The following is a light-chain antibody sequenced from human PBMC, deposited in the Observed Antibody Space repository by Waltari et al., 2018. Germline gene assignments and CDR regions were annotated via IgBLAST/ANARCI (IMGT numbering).Light chain of an antibody. Sequence: QSALTQPASVSGSPGQSITISCTGTSSDVGGYNYVSWYQQHPGKAPKLRINDVSKRSAGFSNRFSRYKSGNTASLSISGLQAEDEADYYCSSYTSSSTVVFGGGTKLTVL. CDR3: SSYTSSSTVV. J-gene: IGLJ2*01. CDR1: SSDVGGYNY. CDR2: DVS. V-gene: IGLV2-14*03.